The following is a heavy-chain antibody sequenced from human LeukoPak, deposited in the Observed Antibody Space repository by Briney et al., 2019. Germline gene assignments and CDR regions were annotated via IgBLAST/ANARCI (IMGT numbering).Heavy chain of an antibody. J-gene: IGHJ4*02. CDR2: IKQDGSEK. V-gene: IGHV3-7*01. CDR1: GFTFSSYW. Sequence: SGGSLRLSCAASGFTFSSYWMTWVRQAPGKGLEWVANIKQDGSEKNYVDSVKGRFTISRDNAKNSLFLQMNSLRADDTAVYYCARDTSSWTRNFDYWGQGTLVTVSS. D-gene: IGHD1-1*01. CDR3: ARDTSSWTRNFDY.